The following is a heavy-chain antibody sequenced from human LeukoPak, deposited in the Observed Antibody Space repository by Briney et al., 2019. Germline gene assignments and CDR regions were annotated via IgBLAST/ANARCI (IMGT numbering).Heavy chain of an antibody. Sequence: PGGSLRLSCAASGFTFSSYSMNWVRQAPGKGLEWVSSISSSSSYIYYADSVKGRFTISRDNSKNTLYLQMNSLRAEDTAVYYCAKAGYYGSGSYYPYYFDYWGQGTLVTVSS. V-gene: IGHV3-21*01. D-gene: IGHD3-10*01. CDR3: AKAGYYGSGSYYPYYFDY. CDR1: GFTFSSYS. J-gene: IGHJ4*02. CDR2: ISSSSSYI.